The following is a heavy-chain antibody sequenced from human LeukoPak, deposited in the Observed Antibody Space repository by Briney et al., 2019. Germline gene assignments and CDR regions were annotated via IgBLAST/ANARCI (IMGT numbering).Heavy chain of an antibody. D-gene: IGHD5-24*01. V-gene: IGHV3-74*01. CDR1: GFTFSSYW. J-gene: IGHJ4*02. Sequence: GGSLRLSCAASGFTFSSYWMHWVRRGPGKGLVWVSRINSDGSSTRHADSVKGRFTISRDNAKNMVYLQMNSLRDEDTAVCYCARDRDGPDYWGQGTLVTVSS. CDR3: ARDRDGPDY. CDR2: INSDGSST.